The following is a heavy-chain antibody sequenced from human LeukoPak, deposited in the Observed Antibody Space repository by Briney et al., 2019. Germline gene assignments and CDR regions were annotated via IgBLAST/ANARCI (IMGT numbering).Heavy chain of an antibody. J-gene: IGHJ4*02. CDR1: GFTFSSYS. V-gene: IGHV3-21*01. CDR3: ARDLDLGVTRWLEPEFDY. D-gene: IGHD5-24*01. Sequence: GGSLRLSCAASGFTFSSYSMNWVRQAPGKGLEWVSSISSSSSYICYADSVKGRFTISRDNAKNSLYLQMNSLRAEDTAVYYCARDLDLGVTRWLEPEFDYWGQGTLVTVSS. CDR2: ISSSSSYI.